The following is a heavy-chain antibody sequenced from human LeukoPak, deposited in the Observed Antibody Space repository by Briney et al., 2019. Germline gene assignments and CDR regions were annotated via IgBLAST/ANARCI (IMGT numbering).Heavy chain of an antibody. Sequence: GASVKVSCKASGYTFTDYYMHWLRQAPGQGLEWMGWINPNTGNPTYAPGFTGRFVFSLDTSVSTAYLQISGLKADDTAVYYCARAYQPLGGLSLPDYWGQGTLVSVSS. CDR3: ARAYQPLGGLSLPDY. J-gene: IGHJ4*02. D-gene: IGHD3-16*02. CDR1: GYTFTDYY. V-gene: IGHV7-4-1*02. CDR2: INPNTGNP.